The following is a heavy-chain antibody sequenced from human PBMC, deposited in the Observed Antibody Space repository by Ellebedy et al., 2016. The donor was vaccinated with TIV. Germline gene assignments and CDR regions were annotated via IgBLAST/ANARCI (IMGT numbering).Heavy chain of an antibody. V-gene: IGHV3-33*05. J-gene: IGHJ4*02. D-gene: IGHD5-24*01. CDR2: ISYDGSNK. CDR1: GYTFDNYG. Sequence: GESLKISCAASGYTFDNYGMYWVRQAPGKGLEWVATISYDGSNKYYVDSVKGRFTISRDNDKNSLYLQMNSLRAEDTAIYYCAKEGLRWGSFFDYWGQGSLVTVSS. CDR3: AKEGLRWGSFFDY.